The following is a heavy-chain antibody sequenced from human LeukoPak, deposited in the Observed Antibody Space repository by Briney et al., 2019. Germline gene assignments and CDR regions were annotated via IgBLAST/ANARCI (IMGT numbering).Heavy chain of an antibody. CDR2: IYPGDSDT. J-gene: IGHJ4*02. V-gene: IGHV5-51*01. D-gene: IGHD1-26*01. Sequence: GESLKISCKGTGYYFTSYWIGWVRQRPGKGLEWVGIIYPGDSDTRSSPSFQGQVTISVDKSIDTAYLQWSSLKASDTAMYYCARQSGSYRSGIDYWGQGTLVTVSS. CDR1: GYYFTSYW. CDR3: ARQSGSYRSGIDY.